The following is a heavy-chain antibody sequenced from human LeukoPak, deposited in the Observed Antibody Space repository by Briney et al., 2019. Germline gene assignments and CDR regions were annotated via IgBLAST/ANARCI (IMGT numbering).Heavy chain of an antibody. CDR2: IIPIFGTA. Sequence: ASVKVSCKASGGTFSSYAISWARQAPGQGLEWMGGIIPIFGTANYAQKFQGRVTMTEDTSTDTAYMELSSLRSEDTAVYYCATGIYDSGGLDSFDLWGQGTMVTVSS. D-gene: IGHD3-22*01. V-gene: IGHV1-69*06. CDR3: ATGIYDSGGLDSFDL. J-gene: IGHJ3*01. CDR1: GGTFSSYA.